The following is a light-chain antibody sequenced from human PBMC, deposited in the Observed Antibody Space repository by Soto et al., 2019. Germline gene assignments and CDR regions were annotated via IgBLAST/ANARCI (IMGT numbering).Light chain of an antibody. CDR3: SSYTGSSTLV. J-gene: IGLJ2*01. V-gene: IGLV2-14*01. CDR2: DVS. Sequence: QSALTQPASVSGSPGQWITISCSGTSSDVGGYNYVSWYQQNPGKAPKVMIYDVSSRPSGVSDRFSGSKSGNTASLTISGLQAEDEGDYYCSSYTGSSTLVFGGGTKLTVL. CDR1: SSDVGGYNY.